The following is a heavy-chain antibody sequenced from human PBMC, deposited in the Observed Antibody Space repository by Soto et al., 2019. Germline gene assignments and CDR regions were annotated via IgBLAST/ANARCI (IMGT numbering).Heavy chain of an antibody. J-gene: IGHJ6*02. CDR2: ISSSSSTI. V-gene: IGHV3-48*02. Sequence: GGSLRLSCAASGFTFSSYSMNWVRQAPGKGLEWVSYISSSSSTIYYADSVKGRFTISRDNAKNSLYLQMNSLRDEDTAVYYCARAGGGSGSYVNYYYYGMDVWGQGTTVTVAS. CDR1: GFTFSSYS. D-gene: IGHD3-10*01. CDR3: ARAGGGSGSYVNYYYYGMDV.